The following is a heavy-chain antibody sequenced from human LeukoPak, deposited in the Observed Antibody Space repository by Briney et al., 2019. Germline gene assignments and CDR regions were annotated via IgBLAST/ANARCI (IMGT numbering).Heavy chain of an antibody. CDR2: IYTSGST. J-gene: IGHJ3*02. Sequence: PSETLSLTCTVPGGSISSYYWSWIRQPAGKGQEWIGRIYTSGSTNYNPSLKSRVTMSVDTSTNQFSLKLSSMTAADTAVYYCGRGEYYDFWSGYPAFDIWGQGTMVTVSS. D-gene: IGHD3-3*01. CDR1: GGSISSYY. CDR3: GRGEYYDFWSGYPAFDI. V-gene: IGHV4-4*07.